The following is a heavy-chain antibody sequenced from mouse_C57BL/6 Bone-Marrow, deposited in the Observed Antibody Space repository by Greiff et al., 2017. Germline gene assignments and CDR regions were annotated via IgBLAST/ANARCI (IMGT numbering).Heavy chain of an antibody. CDR1: GFTFSDFY. J-gene: IGHJ4*01. CDR3: ARVLRGAMDY. CDR2: SRNKANDYTT. D-gene: IGHD1-1*01. V-gene: IGHV7-1*01. Sequence: EVKVVESGGGLVQSGRSLRLSCATSGFTFSDFYMEWVRQAPGKGLEWIAASRNKANDYTTEYSASVKGRFIVSRDTSQSILYLQMNALRAEDTAIYYCARVLRGAMDYWGQGTSVTVSS.